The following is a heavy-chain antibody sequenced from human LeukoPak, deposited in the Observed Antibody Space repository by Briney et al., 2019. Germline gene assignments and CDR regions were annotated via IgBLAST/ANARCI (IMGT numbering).Heavy chain of an antibody. CDR1: GGSISSGDYY. D-gene: IGHD2-21*01. V-gene: IGHV4-30-4*01. CDR3: AREGGDLGAFDI. Sequence: PSQTLSLTCTVSGGSISSGDYYWSWIRQPPGKGLEWIGYIYHSGSTYDNPSLKSRVTISVDTSKNQFSLKLSSVTAADTAVYYCAREGGDLGAFDIWGQGTMVTVSS. CDR2: IYHSGST. J-gene: IGHJ3*02.